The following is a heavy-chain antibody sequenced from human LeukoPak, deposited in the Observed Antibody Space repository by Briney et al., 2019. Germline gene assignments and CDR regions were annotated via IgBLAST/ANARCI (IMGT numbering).Heavy chain of an antibody. CDR3: ARRWELYYFDY. J-gene: IGHJ4*02. V-gene: IGHV5-51*01. Sequence: GESLKISCRVSGYSFTTYWIGWVRQMPGKGLEWMGIIYPGDSDTRYGPSFQGQVTISADKSISTAYLQWSSLKASDTAMYYCARRWELYYFDYWGQGTLVTVSS. CDR1: GYSFTTYW. CDR2: IYPGDSDT. D-gene: IGHD1-26*01.